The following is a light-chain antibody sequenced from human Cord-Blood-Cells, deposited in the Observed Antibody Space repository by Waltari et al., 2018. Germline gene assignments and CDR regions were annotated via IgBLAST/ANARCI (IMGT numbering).Light chain of an antibody. Sequence: QSALTQPRSVSGSPGQSVTISCTGTSRDVGGYNYVSWSQQHPGQAPKLMIYDFSKRPSGVPDRFSGSKSGNTASLTISGLQAEDEADYYCCSYAGSYTYVFGTGTKVTVL. CDR1: SRDVGGYNY. J-gene: IGLJ1*01. V-gene: IGLV2-11*01. CDR2: DFS. CDR3: CSYAGSYTYV.